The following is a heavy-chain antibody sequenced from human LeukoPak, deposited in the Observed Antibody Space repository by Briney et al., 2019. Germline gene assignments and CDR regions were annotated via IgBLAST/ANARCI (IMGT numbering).Heavy chain of an antibody. D-gene: IGHD1-1*01. Sequence: GGSERLSCGASGFIISSHAMAWVRQAPGKGLDWVSAISASSAGTYYADSVKGRFTISRDHSRDTLYLQMNSLSAEDTAVYYCAKLASCTNFDYCGQ. CDR3: AKLASCTNFDY. CDR1: GFIISSHA. CDR2: ISASSAGT. V-gene: IGHV3-23*01. J-gene: IGHJ4*02.